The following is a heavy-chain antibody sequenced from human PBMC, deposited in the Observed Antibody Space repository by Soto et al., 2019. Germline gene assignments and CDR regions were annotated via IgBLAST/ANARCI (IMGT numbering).Heavy chain of an antibody. J-gene: IGHJ5*02. CDR3: ARDLSSGIAAAGTSWFDP. D-gene: IGHD6-13*01. CDR2: ISTYNGNT. CDR1: GYTFTSHV. Sequence: ASVKVSCKASGYTFTSHVINWVRQAPGQGLEWMGWISTYNGNTHYAQNLQGRVTMTTDTSTSTAYMELRSLRSDDTAVYYCARDLSSGIAAAGTSWFDPWGQGTLVTVSS. V-gene: IGHV1-18*04.